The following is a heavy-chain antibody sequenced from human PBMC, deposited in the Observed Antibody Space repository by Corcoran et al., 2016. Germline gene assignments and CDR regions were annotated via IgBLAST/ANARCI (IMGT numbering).Heavy chain of an antibody. CDR1: GGSFSGYY. Sequence: QVQLQQWGAGLLKPSETLSLTCAVYGGSFSGYYWSWIRQPPGKGLEWIGEINHSGSTNYNPSLKSRVTISVDTSKNQFSLKLSSVTAADTAVYYCARGLKCFGVVMLGPHAFDIWGQGTMVTVSS. CDR3: ARGLKCFGVVMLGPHAFDI. J-gene: IGHJ3*02. CDR2: INHSGST. V-gene: IGHV4-34*01. D-gene: IGHD3-3*01.